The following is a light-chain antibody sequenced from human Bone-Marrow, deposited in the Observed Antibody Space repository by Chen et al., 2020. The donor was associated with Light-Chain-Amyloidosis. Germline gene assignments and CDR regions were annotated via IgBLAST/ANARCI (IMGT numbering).Light chain of an antibody. V-gene: IGLV2-14*01. CDR1: SSDIGRYDS. CDR2: EVN. CDR3: AAFTTSKTWV. Sequence: QSALTQPASVSGSPGQSITISCTGTSSDIGRYDSVSWFQQHPGKAPELVIYEVNSRPSGVSDRFSGSKSGNTASLTISRLQTEDEANYYCAAFTTSKTWVFGGGTKLTVL. J-gene: IGLJ3*02.